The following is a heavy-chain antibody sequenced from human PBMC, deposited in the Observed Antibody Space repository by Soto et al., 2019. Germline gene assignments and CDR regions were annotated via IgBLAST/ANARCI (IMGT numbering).Heavy chain of an antibody. J-gene: IGHJ4*02. CDR1: GGSISSGGYY. Sequence: SETLSLTCTVSGGSISSGGYYWSWIRQHPGKGLEWIGYIYYSGSTKYNTSLKSRVTISVDASKNQFSLKLSSVTAADTAVYYCARGGPSWLDYWGQGTLVT. D-gene: IGHD2-15*01. V-gene: IGHV4-61*08. CDR3: ARGGPSWLDY. CDR2: IYYSGST.